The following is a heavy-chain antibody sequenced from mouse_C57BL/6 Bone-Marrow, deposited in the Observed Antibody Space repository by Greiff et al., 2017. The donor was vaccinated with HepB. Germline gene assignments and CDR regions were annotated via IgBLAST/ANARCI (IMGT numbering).Heavy chain of an antibody. CDR1: GYTFTDYN. CDR3: ARLLVGAWFAY. Sequence: EVHLVESGPELVKPGASVKMSCKASGYTFTDYNMHWVKQSHGKSLEWIGYINPNNGGTSYNQKFKGKATLTVNKSSSTAYMELRSLTSEDSAVYYCARLLVGAWFAYWGQGTLVTVSA. CDR2: INPNNGGT. D-gene: IGHD2-12*01. J-gene: IGHJ3*01. V-gene: IGHV1-22*01.